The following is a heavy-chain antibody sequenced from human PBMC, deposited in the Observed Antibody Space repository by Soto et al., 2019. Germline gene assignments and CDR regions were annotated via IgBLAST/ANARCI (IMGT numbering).Heavy chain of an antibody. D-gene: IGHD1-26*01. Sequence: QLQLQESGPGLVKPSETLSLTCTVSGGSISSSNYYWGWIRQAPGKGLEWIENTHYSGSTYYNPSLKSRVTVSVDTSKNQFSLKLSSVTAADTAVYYCARRVVGAIKDFDYWGQGTLVTVSS. CDR2: THYSGST. J-gene: IGHJ4*02. V-gene: IGHV4-39*01. CDR3: ARRVVGAIKDFDY. CDR1: GGSISSSNYY.